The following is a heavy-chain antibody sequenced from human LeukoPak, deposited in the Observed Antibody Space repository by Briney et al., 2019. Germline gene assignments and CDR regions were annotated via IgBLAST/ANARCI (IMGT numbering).Heavy chain of an antibody. J-gene: IGHJ4*02. CDR1: GGSVSSGNYY. CDR2: MYTSGST. D-gene: IGHD3-16*01. V-gene: IGHV4-61*02. CDR3: AGMIGYFDF. Sequence: PSETLSLTCTVSGGSVSSGNYYWSWIRQPAGKRLELIGRMYTSGSTHYNPSLKSQVTISRDTSTNQFSLKLTSVTAADTAVYYRAGMIGYFDFWGQGTLVTVSS.